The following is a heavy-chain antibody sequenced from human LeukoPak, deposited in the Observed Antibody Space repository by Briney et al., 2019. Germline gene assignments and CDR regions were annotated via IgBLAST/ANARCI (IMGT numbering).Heavy chain of an antibody. CDR1: GFTFSSYE. V-gene: IGHV3-48*03. CDR2: ISSSGATI. J-gene: IGHJ4*02. CDR3: ARDFGGYFDY. Sequence: PGGSLRLSCAASGFTFSSYEMNWVRQAPGKGLEWVSYISSSGATIYYADSVKGRFTISRDNTKNLLYLQMNSLRAEDTAIYYCARDFGGYFDYWGQGTLVTVSS. D-gene: IGHD3-16*01.